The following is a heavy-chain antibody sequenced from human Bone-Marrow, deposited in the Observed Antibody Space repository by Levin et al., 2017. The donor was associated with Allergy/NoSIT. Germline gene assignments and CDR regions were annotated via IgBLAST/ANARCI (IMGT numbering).Heavy chain of an antibody. CDR2: ISGSGGST. D-gene: IGHD3-3*01. CDR1: GFTFSSYA. V-gene: IGHV3-23*01. CDR3: AKAPIFGVVIA. Sequence: ETLSLTCAASGFTFSSYAMSWVRQAPGKGLEWVSAISGSGGSTYYADSVKGRFTISRDNSKNTLYLQMNSLRAEDTAVYYCAKAPIFGVVIAWGQGTLVTVSS. J-gene: IGHJ4*02.